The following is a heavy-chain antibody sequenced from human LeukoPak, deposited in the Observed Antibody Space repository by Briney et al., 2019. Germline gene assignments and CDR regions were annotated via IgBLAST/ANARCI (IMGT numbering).Heavy chain of an antibody. J-gene: IGHJ5*02. CDR1: GFTFDDYT. V-gene: IGHV3-43*01. Sequence: GVSLRLSCAASGFTFDDYTMHWVRQAPGKGLEWVSLISWDGGSTYYADSVKGRFTISRDNSKNSLYLQMNSLRTEDTALYYCAKGNYGSGSWGNWFDPWGQGTLVTVSS. D-gene: IGHD3-10*01. CDR3: AKGNYGSGSWGNWFDP. CDR2: ISWDGGST.